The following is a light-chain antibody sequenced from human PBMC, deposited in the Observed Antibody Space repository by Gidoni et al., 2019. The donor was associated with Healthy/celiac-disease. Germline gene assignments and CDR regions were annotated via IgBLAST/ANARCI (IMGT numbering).Light chain of an antibody. CDR1: QSVSSSY. J-gene: IGKJ1*01. CDR2: CAS. V-gene: IGKV3-20*01. Sequence: EIVLTQSPGTLSLSPGERATLSCRASQSVSSSYLAWYQQKPGQAPRLLIYCASSRATGIPDRFSGSWSGTDFTLTISRLEPEDFAVYYCQQYGSSPGTFGQGTKVEIK. CDR3: QQYGSSPGT.